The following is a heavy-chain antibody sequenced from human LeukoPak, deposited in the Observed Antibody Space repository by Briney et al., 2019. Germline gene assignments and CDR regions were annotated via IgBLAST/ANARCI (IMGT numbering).Heavy chain of an antibody. CDR1: GGSISSSTYY. CDR3: VRGSTLRHYQY. J-gene: IGHJ4*02. CDR2: IYYSGST. D-gene: IGHD3-16*01. V-gene: IGHV4-39*01. Sequence: NPSETLSLTCTVSGGSISSSTYYWGWIRRPPGKGLEWIGSIYYSGSTYYNPSLKSRVTVSVDTSKKQFSLNLSSVTAADTAVYYCVRGSTLRHYQYWGQGTLVTVSS.